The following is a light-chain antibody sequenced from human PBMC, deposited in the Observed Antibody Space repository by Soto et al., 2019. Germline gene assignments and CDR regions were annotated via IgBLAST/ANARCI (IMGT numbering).Light chain of an antibody. J-gene: IGLJ1*01. CDR3: SSYTTSSTLGV. Sequence: QSALTQPASVSVSPGQSITIPCTGTSSDVGGYNYVSWYQQHPGKAPKLLIYDVSNRPSGVSNRFSGSKSGNTASLTISGLQAEDEADYYCSSYTTSSTLGVFGTGTKVTVL. V-gene: IGLV2-14*01. CDR2: DVS. CDR1: SSDVGGYNY.